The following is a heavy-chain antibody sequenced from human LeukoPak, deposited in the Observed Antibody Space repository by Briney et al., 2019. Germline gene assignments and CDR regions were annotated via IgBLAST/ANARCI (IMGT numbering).Heavy chain of an antibody. V-gene: IGHV4-31*03. Sequence: PSETLSLTCTVSGGSISSGGYYWSWLRQHPGKGLEWIGYIYYSGSTYYNPSLKSRVTISVDTSKNQFSLKLSSVTAAVTAVYYCARGDFWSGYYFDYWGQGTLVTVSS. J-gene: IGHJ4*02. D-gene: IGHD3-3*01. CDR1: GGSISSGGYY. CDR2: IYYSGST. CDR3: ARGDFWSGYYFDY.